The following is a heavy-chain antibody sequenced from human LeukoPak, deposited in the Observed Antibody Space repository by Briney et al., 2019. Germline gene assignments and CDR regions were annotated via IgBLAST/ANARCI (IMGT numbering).Heavy chain of an antibody. CDR1: GFTFSSYW. V-gene: IGHV3-7*01. D-gene: IGHD6-13*01. CDR2: IKQDGSEK. Sequence: GGSLRLSCAASGFTFSSYWMSWVRQAPGKGLEWVANIKQDGSEKYYVDSVKGRFTISRDNAKNSLYLQMNSLRAEDTAVYYCAREASYSSSWFYYYYYGMDVWGQGTTVTVSS. CDR3: AREASYSSSWFYYYYYGMDV. J-gene: IGHJ6*02.